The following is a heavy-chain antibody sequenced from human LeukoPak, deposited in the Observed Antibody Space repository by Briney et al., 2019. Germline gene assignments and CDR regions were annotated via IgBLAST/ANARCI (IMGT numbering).Heavy chain of an antibody. CDR3: ARDTGAYYDSGGLDY. CDR2: ISASGSVT. D-gene: IGHD3-22*01. J-gene: IGHJ4*02. Sequence: QSGGSLRLSCAASGFSFSTYEMNWVRQAPGKGLEWISYISASGSVTHYADSVEGRFTISRDNGKNSLYLQMNSLRAEDTAVYYCARDTGAYYDSGGLDYWGQGTLVTVSS. V-gene: IGHV3-48*03. CDR1: GFSFSTYE.